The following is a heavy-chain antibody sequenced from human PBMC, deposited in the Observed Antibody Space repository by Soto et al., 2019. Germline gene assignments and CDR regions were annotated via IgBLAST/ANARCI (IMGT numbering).Heavy chain of an antibody. Sequence: TLEPLSLPCTVSGGSISSYYWSWIRQPPGKGLEWIGYIYYSGSTNYNPSLKSRVTISVDTSKNQFSLKLSSVTAADTAVYYCARRYGSAFDIWGQGTMVTVSS. J-gene: IGHJ3*02. CDR1: GGSISSYY. V-gene: IGHV4-59*01. CDR2: IYYSGST. D-gene: IGHD3-10*01. CDR3: ARRYGSAFDI.